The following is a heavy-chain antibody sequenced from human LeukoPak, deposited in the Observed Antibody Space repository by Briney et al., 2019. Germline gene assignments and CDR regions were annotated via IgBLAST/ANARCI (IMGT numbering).Heavy chain of an antibody. CDR1: GFTFSTYA. J-gene: IGHJ6*03. CDR2: ISYDGNKK. CDR3: ARGGSSSTWFYYMDV. Sequence: PGGSLRLSCAASGFTFSTYALHWVRQAPGKGLEWVAVISYDGNKKYYADSVKGRITISRDNSKNTLYLQMNSLRDEDTAVYYCARGGSSSTWFYYMDVWGKGTTVTVSS. D-gene: IGHD6-13*01. V-gene: IGHV3-30-3*01.